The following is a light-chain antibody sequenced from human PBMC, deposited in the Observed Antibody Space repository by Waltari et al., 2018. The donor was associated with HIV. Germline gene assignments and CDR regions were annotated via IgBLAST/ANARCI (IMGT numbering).Light chain of an antibody. V-gene: IGKV1-39*01. CDR1: QHVDTF. CDR3: LQTYSTPLT. J-gene: IGKJ3*01. Sequence: DNQMTQPPSSLSASVGDRVTFTCRASQHVDTFLNRCEQKPRKAPKLLIHASSTLQSGVPSRFNGSGAGTDFTLTISSLQPEDFATYGCLQTYSTPLTFGPGTKVDIK. CDR2: ASS.